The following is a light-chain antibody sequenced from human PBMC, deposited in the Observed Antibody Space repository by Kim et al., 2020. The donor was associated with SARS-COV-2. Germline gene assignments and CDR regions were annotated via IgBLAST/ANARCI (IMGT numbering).Light chain of an antibody. CDR1: QSISIY. Sequence: DIQMTQSPSTLSPSVGDRVTITCRASQSISIYLAWYQQKPGKAHKLLIYDASSLESGVPSRFSGSGSGTEFTLTISSLQPDDFATYYCQQYNSYPRTFGQGTQVDIK. V-gene: IGKV1-5*01. CDR2: DAS. J-gene: IGKJ1*01. CDR3: QQYNSYPRT.